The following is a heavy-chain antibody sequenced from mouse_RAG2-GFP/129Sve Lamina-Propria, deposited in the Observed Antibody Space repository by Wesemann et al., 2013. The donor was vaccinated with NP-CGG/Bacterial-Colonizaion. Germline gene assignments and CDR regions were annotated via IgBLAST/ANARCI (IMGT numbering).Heavy chain of an antibody. CDR1: GFTFSSYA. V-gene: IGHV5-4*01. J-gene: IGHJ2*01. CDR2: ISDGGSYT. Sequence: EVQLVESGGDLVKPGGSLKLSCAASGFTFSSYAMSWVRQTPEKRLEWVATISDGGSYTYYPDNVKGRFTISRDNAKNNLYLQMSHLKSEDTAMYYCARGGELTGGLIDYWGQGTTLTVSS. CDR3: ARGGELTGGLIDY. D-gene: IGHD4-1*01.